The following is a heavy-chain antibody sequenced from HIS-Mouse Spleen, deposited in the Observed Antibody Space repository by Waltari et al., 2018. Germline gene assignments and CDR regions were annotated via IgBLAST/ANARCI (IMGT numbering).Heavy chain of an antibody. D-gene: IGHD5-12*01. CDR1: GYSISSGSY. CDR2: IYHSGST. Sequence: QVQLQESGPGLVKPSETLSLTCTVSGYSISSGSYWGWIRPPPGKGLEWIGSIYHSGSTYYNPSLKSRVTISVDTSKNQFSLKLSSVTAADTAVYYCARDGGIVATIRHDYWGQGTLVTVSS. J-gene: IGHJ4*02. CDR3: ARDGGIVATIRHDY. V-gene: IGHV4-38-2*02.